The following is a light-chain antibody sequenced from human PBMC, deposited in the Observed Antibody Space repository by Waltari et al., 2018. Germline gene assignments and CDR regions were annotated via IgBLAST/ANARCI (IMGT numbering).Light chain of an antibody. CDR3: CSYAGRSTWV. CDR1: RSDVEHYHL. Sequence: QSALTQPASVSGSPGPSITISCTATRSDVEHYHLVSWYQQHPDKVPKLMIFEVSQRPSGVSDRFSGSKSGNSASLTISGLQADDEADYYCCSYAGRSTWVFGGGTKLTVL. J-gene: IGLJ3*02. V-gene: IGLV2-23*02. CDR2: EVS.